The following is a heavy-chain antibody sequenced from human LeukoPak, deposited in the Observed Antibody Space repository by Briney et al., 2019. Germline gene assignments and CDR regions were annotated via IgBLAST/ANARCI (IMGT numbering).Heavy chain of an antibody. CDR1: GGSFSGYY. CDR3: ARGRPVPGGAFDI. D-gene: IGHD1-26*01. CDR2: INHSGST. J-gene: IGHJ3*02. V-gene: IGHV4-34*01. Sequence: SGTLSLTCAVYGGSFSGYYWSWIRQPPGKGLEWIGEINHSGSTNYNPSLKSRVTISVDTSKNQFSLKLSSVTAADTAVYYCARGRPVPGGAFDIWGQGTMVTVSS.